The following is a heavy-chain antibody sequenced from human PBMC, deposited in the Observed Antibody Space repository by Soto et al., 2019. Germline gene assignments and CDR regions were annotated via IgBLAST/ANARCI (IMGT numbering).Heavy chain of an antibody. CDR2: ISGSGGST. CDR3: ASLYCSSTSCYGGDDYYYYMDV. D-gene: IGHD2-2*01. J-gene: IGHJ6*03. V-gene: IGHV3-23*01. Sequence: GGPLRLSCAASGFTFSSYAMSWVRPAPGKGLEWVSAISGSGGSTYYADSVKGRFTISRDNSKNTLYLQMNSLRAEDTAVYYCASLYCSSTSCYGGDDYYYYMDVWGKGTTVTVSS. CDR1: GFTFSSYA.